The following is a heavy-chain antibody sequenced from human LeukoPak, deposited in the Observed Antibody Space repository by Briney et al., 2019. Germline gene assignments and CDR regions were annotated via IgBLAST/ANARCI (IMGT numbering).Heavy chain of an antibody. Sequence: GGSLRLSCVGSGFTFSDYGMLWVRQAPGKGLEWVAFIRFDGFDFYNANLVKGRFTISRDTFKNTLYLQMNSLRAEDTAVYYCARDRGVVPAAEYGMDVWGQGNTVTVSS. CDR3: ARDRGVVPAAEYGMDV. V-gene: IGHV3-30*02. J-gene: IGHJ6*02. CDR2: IRFDGFDF. D-gene: IGHD2-2*01. CDR1: GFTFSDYG.